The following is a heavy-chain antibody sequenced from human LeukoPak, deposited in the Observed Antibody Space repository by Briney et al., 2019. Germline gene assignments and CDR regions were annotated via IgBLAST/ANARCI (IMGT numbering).Heavy chain of an antibody. V-gene: IGHV3-48*01. D-gene: IGHD3-3*01. CDR3: ARESDRHHDLWSGYLALDY. Sequence: PGGSLRLSCAASGFTFSSYSMNWVRQTPGKGLEWISYISPVKNTVYYADSVKGRFTISRDDAKNSLDLQMNSLRAEDTAVYYCARESDRHHDLWSGYLALDYWGQGTRVTVPS. CDR2: ISPVKNTV. J-gene: IGHJ4*02. CDR1: GFTFSSYS.